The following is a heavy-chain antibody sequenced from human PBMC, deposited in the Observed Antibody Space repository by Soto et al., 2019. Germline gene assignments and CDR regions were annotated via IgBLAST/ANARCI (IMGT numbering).Heavy chain of an antibody. CDR3: ARDLDYYDILTGYPSHDAFDI. Sequence: GASVKVSCKASGYTFTSYGISWVRQAPGQGLEWMGWISAYNGNTNYAQKLQGRVTMTTDTSTSTAYMELRSLRSDDTAVYYGARDLDYYDILTGYPSHDAFDIWGQGTMVTGSS. CDR1: GYTFTSYG. V-gene: IGHV1-18*01. J-gene: IGHJ3*02. CDR2: ISAYNGNT. D-gene: IGHD3-9*01.